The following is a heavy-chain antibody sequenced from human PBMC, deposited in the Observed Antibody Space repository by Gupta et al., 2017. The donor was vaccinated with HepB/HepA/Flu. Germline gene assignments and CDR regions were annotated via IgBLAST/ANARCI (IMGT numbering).Heavy chain of an antibody. CDR2: INQDGSEK. Sequence: EVHLVESGGDLVQPGGSLRLSCAASGFTFSSYWMSWVRQAPGKGLEWVANINQDGSEKNYVDAVKGRFTIFRDNAKNSLYLQMNSLIVEDTSVYYCAREEGWFDPWGQGTLVTVSS. CDR3: AREEGWFDP. J-gene: IGHJ5*02. V-gene: IGHV3-7*01. CDR1: GFTFSSYW.